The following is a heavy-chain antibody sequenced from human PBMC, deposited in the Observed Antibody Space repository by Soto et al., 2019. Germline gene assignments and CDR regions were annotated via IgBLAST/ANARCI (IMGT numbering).Heavy chain of an antibody. J-gene: IGHJ4*02. V-gene: IGHV3-21*01. CDR1: GFTFSSYS. CDR2: ISSSSSYI. CDR3: ARVGGQLVPGFDY. Sequence: EVQLVESGGGLVKPGGSLRLSCAASGFTFSSYSMHWVRQAPGKGLEWVSSISSSSSYIYYADSVKGRFTISRDNAKNALYLQMNSLRAEDTAVYYCARVGGQLVPGFDYWGQGTVVTVSS. D-gene: IGHD6-6*01.